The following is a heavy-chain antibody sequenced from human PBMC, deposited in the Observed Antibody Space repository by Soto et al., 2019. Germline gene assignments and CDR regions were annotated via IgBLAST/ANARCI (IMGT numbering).Heavy chain of an antibody. CDR2: IYSSENT. CDR3: ARLNGYCISTNCHDYYGMDV. CDR1: GGSVSSSSYS. J-gene: IGHJ6*02. Sequence: SETLSLTCTVSGGSVSSSSYSWGWIRQSPGKGLEWIGTIYSSENTYYNPSLLSRVTISVDTSKNEFSLRLGSVTAADTAVYYCARLNGYCISTNCHDYYGMDVWGQGTTVT. D-gene: IGHD2-2*03. V-gene: IGHV4-39*01.